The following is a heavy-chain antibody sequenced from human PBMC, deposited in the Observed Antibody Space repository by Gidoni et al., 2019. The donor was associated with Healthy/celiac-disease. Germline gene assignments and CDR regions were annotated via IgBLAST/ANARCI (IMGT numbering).Heavy chain of an antibody. J-gene: IGHJ5*01. CDR3: AKNHGDYDS. CDR2: ISSGGGAT. CDR1: GFTFSNYA. V-gene: IGHV3-23*01. Sequence: EVQLLESGGGLVQPGGSLRLSFPASGFTFSNYAMNWVRQAPGKGLEWVSSISSGGGATYYADSVQGRFTISRDNSKNTLYLQMNGLRAEDTAVYYCAKNHGDYDSWGQGTLVTVSS. D-gene: IGHD4-17*01.